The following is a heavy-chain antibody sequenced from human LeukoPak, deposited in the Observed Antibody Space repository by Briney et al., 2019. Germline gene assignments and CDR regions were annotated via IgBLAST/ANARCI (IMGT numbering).Heavy chain of an antibody. CDR1: GFTFSSYG. CDR2: ISYDGSNK. J-gene: IGHJ4*02. V-gene: IGHV3-30*18. D-gene: IGHD1-26*01. Sequence: GGSLRLSCAASGFTFSSYGMHWVRQAPGKGLEWVAVISYDGSNKYYADSVKGRFTISRDNSKNTLYLQMNSPRAEDTAVYYCAKQKWELLDPSLVDYWGQGTLVTVSS. CDR3: AKQKWELLDPSLVDY.